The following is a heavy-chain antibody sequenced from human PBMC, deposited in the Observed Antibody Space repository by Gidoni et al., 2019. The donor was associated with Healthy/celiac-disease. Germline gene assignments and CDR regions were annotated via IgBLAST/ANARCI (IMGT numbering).Heavy chain of an antibody. D-gene: IGHD5-18*01. CDR3: AREQRGYSYERSYYYGMDV. CDR1: GYSFTSYW. Sequence: EVQLVQSGAEVKKPGESLKISCTGCGYSFTSYWIGWVRQMPGEGLEWMGIIYPGDSDTRYSPSFQGQVTISADKSISTAYLQWSSLKASDTAMYYCAREQRGYSYERSYYYGMDVWGQGTTVTVSS. J-gene: IGHJ6*02. CDR2: IYPGDSDT. V-gene: IGHV5-51*01.